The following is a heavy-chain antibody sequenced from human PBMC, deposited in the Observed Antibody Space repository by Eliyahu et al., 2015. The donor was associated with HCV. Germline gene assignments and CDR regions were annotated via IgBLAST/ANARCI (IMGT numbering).Heavy chain of an antibody. J-gene: IGHJ5*02. CDR3: ARDGDGDYENWFDP. CDR2: INTNNGGI. D-gene: IGHD4-17*01. CDR1: GYTFTGYY. Sequence: EVKKPGASVKVSCKASGYTFTGYYIHWVRQAPGQGLEWMGWINTNNGGINYAQKFRGRVTMTRDTSITTAYMDLSRLTSDDTAVYYCARDGDGDYENWFDPWGQGTLVTVSS. V-gene: IGHV1-2*02.